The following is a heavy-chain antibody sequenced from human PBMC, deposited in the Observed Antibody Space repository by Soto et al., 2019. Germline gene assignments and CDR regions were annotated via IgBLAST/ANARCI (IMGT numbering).Heavy chain of an antibody. J-gene: IGHJ6*02. D-gene: IGHD2-15*01. Sequence: SVKVSCKASGGTFSSYAISWVRQAPGQGLEWMGGIIPIFGTANYAQKFQGRVTITADESTSTAYMELSNLRSEDTAVYYCARSDPPFTPYYYYGMDVWGQGTMVTVSS. V-gene: IGHV1-69*13. CDR3: ARSDPPFTPYYYYGMDV. CDR1: GGTFSSYA. CDR2: IIPIFGTA.